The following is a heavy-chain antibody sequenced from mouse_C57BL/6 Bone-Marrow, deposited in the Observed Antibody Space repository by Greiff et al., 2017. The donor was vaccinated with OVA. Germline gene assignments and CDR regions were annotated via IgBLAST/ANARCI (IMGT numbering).Heavy chain of an antibody. Sequence: EVNVVESGEGLVKPGGSLKLSCAASGFTFSSYAMSWVRQTPEKRLEWVAYISSGGDYIYYADTVKGRFTISRDNARNTLYLQMSSLKSEDTAMYYCTMYDYYYYAMDYWGQGTSVTVSS. J-gene: IGHJ4*01. CDR3: TMYDYYYYAMDY. V-gene: IGHV5-9-1*02. D-gene: IGHD2-4*01. CDR1: GFTFSSYA. CDR2: ISSGGDYI.